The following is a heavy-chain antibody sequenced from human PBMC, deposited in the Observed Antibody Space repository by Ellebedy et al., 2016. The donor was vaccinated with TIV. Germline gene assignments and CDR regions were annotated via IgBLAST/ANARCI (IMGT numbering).Heavy chain of an antibody. D-gene: IGHD6-19*01. CDR1: GFTFSSCA. J-gene: IGHJ4*02. Sequence: GGSLRLSCAASGFTFSSCAMHWVRQAPGKGLEWVAVISYDGSNKYYADSVKGRFTISRDNSKNTLSLQMNSLRAEDTAVYYCVRDLQWLVFDYWGQGTLLSVSS. CDR3: VRDLQWLVFDY. V-gene: IGHV3-30*04. CDR2: ISYDGSNK.